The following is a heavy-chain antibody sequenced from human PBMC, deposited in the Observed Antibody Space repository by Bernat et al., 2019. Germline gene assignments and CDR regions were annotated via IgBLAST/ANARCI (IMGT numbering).Heavy chain of an antibody. CDR1: RFSFSSYG. J-gene: IGHJ4*02. Sequence: QVQLVESGGGVVQPGRSLRLSCAASRFSFSSYGMHWVRQAPGKGLEWVAVIWYDGSNKYYAESVKGRFTIARDNSKNTLFLQMNSLRAEDTAVYYCERSMRVPGYFDYWGQGTLVTVSS. CDR3: ERSMRVPGYFDY. CDR2: IWYDGSNK. V-gene: IGHV3-33*01. D-gene: IGHD2/OR15-2a*01.